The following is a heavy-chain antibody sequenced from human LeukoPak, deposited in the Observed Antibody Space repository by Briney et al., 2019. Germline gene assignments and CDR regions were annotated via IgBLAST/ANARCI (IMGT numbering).Heavy chain of an antibody. J-gene: IGHJ4*02. CDR1: GYTFTSYA. Sequence: ASVKVSCKASGYTFTSYAMHWVRQAPGQRLEWMGWINAGNGNTKYSQKFQGRVTITRDTSARTAYMELSSLRSEDTAVYYCARGAGTGTTGYFDYWGQGTLVTVSS. D-gene: IGHD1-1*01. CDR3: ARGAGTGTTGYFDY. CDR2: INAGNGNT. V-gene: IGHV1-3*01.